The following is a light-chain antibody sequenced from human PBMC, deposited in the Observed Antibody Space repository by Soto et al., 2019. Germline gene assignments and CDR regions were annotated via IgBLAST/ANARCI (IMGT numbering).Light chain of an antibody. CDR3: QSYDSSNQGV. CDR1: SGSIASNY. Sequence: NFMLTQPHSVSESPRKTVTISCTRSSGSIASNYVQWYQQRPGSSPTTVIYEDNQRPSGVPDRFSGSIDSSSNSASLTISGLKTEDEADYYCQSYDSSNQGVFGGGTKVTVL. V-gene: IGLV6-57*01. J-gene: IGLJ3*02. CDR2: EDN.